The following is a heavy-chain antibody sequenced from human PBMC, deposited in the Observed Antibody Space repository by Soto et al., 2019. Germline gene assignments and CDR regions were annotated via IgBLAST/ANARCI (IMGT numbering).Heavy chain of an antibody. V-gene: IGHV4-34*01. Sequence: QVQLQQWGAGLLKPSETLSLTCAVHGGSFSGFYWTWIRQPPGKGLEWIGEINHSGSSNYNPPRKSRVTMSLDTSRNQYSLSLNAVTAADTAVYYCARMAGPWYFDLWGRGTLVTVSS. J-gene: IGHJ2*01. CDR2: INHSGSS. CDR3: ARMAGPWYFDL. CDR1: GGSFSGFY.